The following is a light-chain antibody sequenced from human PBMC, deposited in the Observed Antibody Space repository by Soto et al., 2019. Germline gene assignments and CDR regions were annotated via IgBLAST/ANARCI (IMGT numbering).Light chain of an antibody. CDR1: QSISSW. CDR3: QQYNSYSTWT. V-gene: IGKV1-5*03. J-gene: IGKJ1*01. CDR2: KAS. Sequence: DIQMTQSPSTLCASIGDRVTITCRASQSISSWLAWYQQTPGRAPKLLIYKASSLESGVPSRFSGSGSGTEFTLTISSLQPDDFATYYCQQYNSYSTWTFGQGTKVEIK.